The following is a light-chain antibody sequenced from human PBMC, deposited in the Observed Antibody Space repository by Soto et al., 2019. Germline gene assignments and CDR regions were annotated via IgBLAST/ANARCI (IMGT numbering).Light chain of an antibody. Sequence: AIRMTQSPSSLSAATGDRVTITCRASHGISSYLAWYQQKPGKAPKLLIYAASTLQSGVPSRFSGSGSGTDFTLTISCLKSEDFATYYCQHYYSYLRTFGQGNKVEIK. CDR3: QHYYSYLRT. J-gene: IGKJ1*01. CDR2: AAS. V-gene: IGKV1-8*01. CDR1: HGISSY.